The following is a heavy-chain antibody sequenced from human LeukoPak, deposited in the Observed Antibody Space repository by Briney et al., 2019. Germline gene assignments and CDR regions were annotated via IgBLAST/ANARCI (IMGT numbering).Heavy chain of an antibody. J-gene: IGHJ5*02. CDR1: GGTFSSYA. CDR2: IIPIFGTT. Sequence: AASVKVSCKASGGTFSSYAISWVRQAPGQGLEWMGGIIPIFGTTNYAQKFQDRVTITADESTSTAYMELNSLRSEDTAVYYCARGHCGGDCYSEGDWFDPWGQGTLVTVSS. D-gene: IGHD2-21*02. CDR3: ARGHCGGDCYSEGDWFDP. V-gene: IGHV1-69*13.